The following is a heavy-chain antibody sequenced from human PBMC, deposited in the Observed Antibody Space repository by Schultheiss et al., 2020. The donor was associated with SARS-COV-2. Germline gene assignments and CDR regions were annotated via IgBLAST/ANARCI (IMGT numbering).Heavy chain of an antibody. V-gene: IGHV3-23*01. J-gene: IGHJ4*02. Sequence: GESLKISCAASGFTFSSYGMHWVRQTPGKGLEWVSAISGSGGSTYYADSVKGRFTISRDNSKNTLHLQMNSLSAEDTAVYYCASGYSSGGGLVVVTAPFDYWGQGTLVTVSS. CDR3: ASGYSSGGGLVVVTAPFDY. CDR1: GFTFSSYG. D-gene: IGHD2-21*02. CDR2: ISGSGGST.